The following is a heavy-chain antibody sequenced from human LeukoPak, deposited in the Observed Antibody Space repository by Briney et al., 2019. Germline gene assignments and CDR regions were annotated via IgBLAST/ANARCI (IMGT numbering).Heavy chain of an antibody. Sequence: KARGSLRLSCAASGFTFSSYSMNWVRQAPGKGLEWVSSISSSSSYIYYADSVKGRFTISRDNAKNSLYLQMNSLRAEDTAVYYCASFGCYDSSGYYWEGGDYWGQGTLVTVSS. V-gene: IGHV3-21*01. CDR1: GFTFSSYS. J-gene: IGHJ4*02. D-gene: IGHD3-22*01. CDR3: ASFGCYDSSGYYWEGGDY. CDR2: ISSSSSYI.